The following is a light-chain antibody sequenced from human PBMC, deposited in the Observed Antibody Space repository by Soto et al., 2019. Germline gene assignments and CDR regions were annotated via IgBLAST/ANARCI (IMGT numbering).Light chain of an antibody. CDR2: DGF. CDR1: QSINTR. J-gene: IGKJ4*01. V-gene: IGKV1-5*01. CDR3: QQYKRYSLS. Sequence: DIELTQSPATLSASVGDIVTITCGVSQSINTRLAWYQQKPGKAPKLLIYDGFNLDSGVPLRFSGSGFGTGFTLTISSLQPYDSATYYCQQYKRYSLSFGGGTKVEIK.